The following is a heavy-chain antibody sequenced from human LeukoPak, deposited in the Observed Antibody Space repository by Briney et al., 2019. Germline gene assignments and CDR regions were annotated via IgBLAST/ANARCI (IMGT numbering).Heavy chain of an antibody. J-gene: IGHJ5*02. CDR3: ARLGGYSYVDNWFDP. Sequence: SETLSLTCAVYGGSFSDYYWSFIRQPPGRGLEWIGEINHGGRTNYNPSLKRRVTISADTSKNQFSLELRSMTAADTAVYYCARLGGYSYVDNWFDPWGQGTHVTVSS. D-gene: IGHD3-22*01. CDR1: GGSFSDYY. V-gene: IGHV4-34*01. CDR2: INHGGRT.